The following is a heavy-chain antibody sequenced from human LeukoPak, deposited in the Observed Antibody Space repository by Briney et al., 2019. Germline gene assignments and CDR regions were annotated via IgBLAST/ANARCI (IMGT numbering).Heavy chain of an antibody. J-gene: IGHJ4*02. CDR2: IRNKATSYTT. V-gene: IGHV3-72*01. Sequence: GGSLRLSCAASGFTFSDHYMEWVRQAPGKGLEWVARIRNKATSYTTEYAASVKGRFTISRDESQNSLCLEMTSLKTEDTAMYYCARGPPYSGSERPFDYWGQGTLVTVSS. D-gene: IGHD1-26*01. CDR3: ARGPPYSGSERPFDY. CDR1: GFTFSDHY.